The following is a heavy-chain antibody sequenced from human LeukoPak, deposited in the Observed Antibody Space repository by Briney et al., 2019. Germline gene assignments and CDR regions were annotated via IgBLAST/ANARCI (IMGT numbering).Heavy chain of an antibody. CDR2: IYSGGST. Sequence: QPGRSLRLSCAASGFTVSSNYMSWVRQAPGKGLEWVSVIYSGGSTYYADSVKGRFTISRDNSKNTLYLQMNSLRAEDTAVYYCAKDLRVVPAATDYWGQGTLVTVSS. CDR1: GFTVSSNY. J-gene: IGHJ4*02. V-gene: IGHV3-66*02. CDR3: AKDLRVVPAATDY. D-gene: IGHD2-2*01.